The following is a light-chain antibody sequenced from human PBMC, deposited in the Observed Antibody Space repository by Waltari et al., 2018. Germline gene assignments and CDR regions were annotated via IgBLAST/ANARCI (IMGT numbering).Light chain of an antibody. J-gene: IGLJ1*01. CDR1: TLGEKS. V-gene: IGLV3-1*01. CDR2: QGT. Sequence: SSDLTHPPSLSVSPGQTATVTSFGGTLGEKSVSCFPQKPGQSPVLIIYQGTSRPSRIPGQFSGSKSGNTATLTISGGEAMDEADYYCQAWDISTIVFGSGTKVTVL. CDR3: QAWDISTIV.